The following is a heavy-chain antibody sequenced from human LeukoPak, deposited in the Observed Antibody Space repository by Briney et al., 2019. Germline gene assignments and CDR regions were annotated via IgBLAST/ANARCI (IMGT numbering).Heavy chain of an antibody. CDR2: IYSGGST. D-gene: IGHD4-17*01. V-gene: IGHV3-53*01. CDR1: GFTVSSNY. J-gene: IGHJ4*02. CDR3: AKSRYGDYDLFDY. Sequence: GGSLRLSCAASGFTVSSNYMSWVRQAPGKGLEWVSVIYSGGSTYYADSVKGRFTISRDNSKNTLYLQMNSLRAEDTAVYYCAKSRYGDYDLFDYWGQGTLVTVSS.